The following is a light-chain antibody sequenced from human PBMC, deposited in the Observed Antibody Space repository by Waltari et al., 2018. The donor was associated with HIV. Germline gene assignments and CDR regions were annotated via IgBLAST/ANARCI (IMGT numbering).Light chain of an antibody. CDR2: DVS. J-gene: IGLJ3*02. CDR1: SNDGGGYNY. V-gene: IGLV2-14*03. CDR3: ESYTSTSVWV. Sequence: QSALTQPASVSGSPGQSITISCTGSSNDGGGYNYVSWYQQHPGQAPRLMIYDVSTRPSGVSDRFSGSKSGDTASLTISGLQPEDEDDYYCESYTSTSVWVFGGGTRLTVL.